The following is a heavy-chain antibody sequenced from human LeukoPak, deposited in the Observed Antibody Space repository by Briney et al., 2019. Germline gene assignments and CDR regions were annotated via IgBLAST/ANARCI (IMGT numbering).Heavy chain of an antibody. V-gene: IGHV3-48*01. CDR2: ISSSSSTI. Sequence: GRSLRLSCAASGFTFSSYSMNWVRQAPGKGLEWVSYISSSSSTIYYADSVKGRFTISRDNAKNSLYLQMNSLRAEDTAVYYCARSVTYYGSGSYNSWGQGTLVTVSS. CDR3: ARSVTYYGSGSYNS. J-gene: IGHJ4*02. CDR1: GFTFSSYS. D-gene: IGHD3-10*01.